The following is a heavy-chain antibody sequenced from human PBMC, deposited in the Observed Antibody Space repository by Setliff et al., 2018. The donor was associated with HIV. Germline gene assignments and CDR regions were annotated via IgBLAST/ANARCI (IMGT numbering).Heavy chain of an antibody. CDR3: ATLVGTNGVVWFDP. CDR2: IYPDDSDT. J-gene: IGHJ5*01. CDR1: GFTFTDYW. V-gene: IGHV5-51*01. Sequence: GESLKISCKGSGFTFTDYWIGWVRQMPEKGLEWMGIIYPDDSDTRYSPSFQGQVTLSADKSINTTYLQWSSLKASDTAMYYCATLVGTNGVVWFDPWGRGTLVTVSS. D-gene: IGHD1-26*01.